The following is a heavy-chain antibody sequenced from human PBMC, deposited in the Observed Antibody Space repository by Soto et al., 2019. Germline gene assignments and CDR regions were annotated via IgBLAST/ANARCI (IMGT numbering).Heavy chain of an antibody. D-gene: IGHD4-17*01. CDR2: IYDIGNT. CDR1: GGSISGTTYS. J-gene: IGHJ4*02. V-gene: IGHV4-30-2*01. CDR3: GAQDYVAKGYHFET. Sequence: SETLSLTCAVSGGSISGTTYSWSWIRQPPGKGLEWIGYIYDIGNTYYNPSLKSQVSISIDWSKTHFSLKLSSVTTADTAVYYCGAQDYVAKGYHFETWGRGTMVTVSS.